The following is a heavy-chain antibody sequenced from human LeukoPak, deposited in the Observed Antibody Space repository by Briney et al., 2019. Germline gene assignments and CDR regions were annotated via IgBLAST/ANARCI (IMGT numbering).Heavy chain of an antibody. CDR1: GGSLISSNYY. CDR3: ARPALGEFAYDS. Sequence: PSETLSLTCTVSGGSLISSNYYWGWIRQSPGKGLEWIGSIYYSGSTYYNPSLKSRVTISVDTSKNQFSLKLNSLTAADTGVYYCARPALGEFAYDSWGRGTLVIVSS. V-gene: IGHV4-39*01. D-gene: IGHD3-10*01. J-gene: IGHJ5*01. CDR2: IYYSGST.